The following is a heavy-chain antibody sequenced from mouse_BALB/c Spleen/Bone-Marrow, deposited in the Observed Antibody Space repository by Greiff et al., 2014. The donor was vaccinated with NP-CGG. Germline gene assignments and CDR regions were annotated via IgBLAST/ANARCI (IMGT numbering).Heavy chain of an antibody. CDR1: GYAFTNYL. D-gene: IGHD1-1*01. V-gene: IGHV1-54*03. CDR3: ARGITTGYFDY. Sequence: VMLVESGAELVRPGTSVKVSRKASGYAFTNYLIEWVKQRPGQGLEWIGVINPGSGGTNYNEKFKGKATLTADKSSSTAYMQLSSLTSDDSAVYFCARGITTGYFDYWGQGTTLTVSS. CDR2: INPGSGGT. J-gene: IGHJ2*01.